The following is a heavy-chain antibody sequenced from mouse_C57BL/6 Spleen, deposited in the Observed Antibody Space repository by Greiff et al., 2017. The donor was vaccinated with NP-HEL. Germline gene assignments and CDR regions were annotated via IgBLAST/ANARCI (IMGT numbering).Heavy chain of an antibody. CDR3: ARDGNYGMDY. D-gene: IGHD1-1*01. CDR1: GFTFSSYA. CDR2: ISDGGSYT. V-gene: IGHV5-4*01. Sequence: EVQVVESGGGLVKPGGSLKLSCAASGFTFSSYAMSWVRQTPEKRLEWVATISDGGSYTYYPDNVKGRFTISRDNAKNTLYLQLSHLKSEDTAMYYCARDGNYGMDYWGQGTSVTVSS. J-gene: IGHJ4*01.